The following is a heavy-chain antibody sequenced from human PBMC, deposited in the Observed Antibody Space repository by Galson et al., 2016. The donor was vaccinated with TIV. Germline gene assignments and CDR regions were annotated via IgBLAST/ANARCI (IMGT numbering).Heavy chain of an antibody. J-gene: IGHJ4*02. D-gene: IGHD3-16*01. CDR1: GFTFTTSY. Sequence: SVKVSCKASGFTFTTSYIHWVRQAPGQGLEWMGIMDPNGGNATYAQKFQGRAIMTTDTSTSTAYLDLSSLRSEDTATYYCVGLINADQAFDSWGKGTMVTVTS. CDR3: VGLINADQAFDS. CDR2: MDPNGGNA. V-gene: IGHV1-46*01.